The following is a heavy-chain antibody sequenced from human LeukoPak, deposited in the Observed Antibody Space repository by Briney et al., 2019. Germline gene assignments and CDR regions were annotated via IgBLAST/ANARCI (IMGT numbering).Heavy chain of an antibody. CDR1: GFTFSNYA. CDR2: ISGSGGST. D-gene: IGHD2-15*01. V-gene: IGHV3-23*01. Sequence: GGSLRLSCTASGFTFSNYAMSWVRQAPGKGLEWVSAISGSGGSTYYADSVKGRFTISRDNSKNTLYLQMNSLRAEDTAVYYCANMRAYCSGGSCSNDYWGQGTLVTVSS. CDR3: ANMRAYCSGGSCSNDY. J-gene: IGHJ4*02.